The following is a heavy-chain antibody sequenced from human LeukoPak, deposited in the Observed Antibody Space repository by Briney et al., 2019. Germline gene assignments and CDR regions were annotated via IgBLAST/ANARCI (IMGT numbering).Heavy chain of an antibody. CDR2: IKYDGSEK. CDR1: GFIISSFW. CDR3: ARRNAMSD. D-gene: IGHD2-2*01. J-gene: IGHJ4*02. V-gene: IGHV3-7*03. Sequence: GGSLRLSCAASGFIISSFWMSWVRQAPEKGLEWVANIKYDGSEKYYVDSVKGRFTISRDSAKNSLYLQMNSLRADDTAVYFCARRNAMSDWGQGTLVTVSS.